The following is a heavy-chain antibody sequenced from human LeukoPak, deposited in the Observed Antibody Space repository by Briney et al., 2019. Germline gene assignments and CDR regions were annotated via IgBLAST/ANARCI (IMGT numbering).Heavy chain of an antibody. J-gene: IGHJ6*03. D-gene: IGHD3-10*01. CDR2: ISSDGGST. V-gene: IGHV3-23*01. CDR3: AKGLGCSMDV. Sequence: GGSLRLSCAASEFTFSSYAMSWVRQAPGKGLEWVSAISSDGGSTYYADSVRGRFTISRDNSKNTLYLQMNSLRAEDTAVYYCAKGLGCSMDVWGKGTTVTVSS. CDR1: EFTFSSYA.